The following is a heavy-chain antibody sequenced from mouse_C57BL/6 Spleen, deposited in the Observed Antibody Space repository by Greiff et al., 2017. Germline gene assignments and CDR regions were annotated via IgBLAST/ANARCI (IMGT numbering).Heavy chain of an antibody. Sequence: EVKLQESVAELVRPGASVKLSCTASGFNIKNTYMHWVKQRPEQGLEWIGRIDPANGNTKYAPKFQGKATITSDTSSNTAYLQLSSLTSEDTAIYYCASGAIYYDYTWFAYWGQGTLVTVSA. CDR3: ASGAIYYDYTWFAY. CDR1: GFNIKNTY. D-gene: IGHD2-4*01. V-gene: IGHV14-3*01. CDR2: IDPANGNT. J-gene: IGHJ3*01.